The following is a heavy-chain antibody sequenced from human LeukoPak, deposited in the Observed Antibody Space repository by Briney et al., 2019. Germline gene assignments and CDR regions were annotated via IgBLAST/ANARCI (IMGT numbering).Heavy chain of an antibody. V-gene: IGHV4-34*01. CDR3: ARDSSYGYYYYDMDV. CDR1: GGSFSGYY. J-gene: IGHJ6*04. CDR2: INHSGST. D-gene: IGHD5-18*01. Sequence: SETLSLTCAVYGGSFSGYYWSWIRQPPGKGLEWIGEINHSGSTNYNPSLKSRVTISVDTSKNQFSLKLSSVTAADAAVYYCARDSSYGYYYYDMDVWGKGTTVTVSS.